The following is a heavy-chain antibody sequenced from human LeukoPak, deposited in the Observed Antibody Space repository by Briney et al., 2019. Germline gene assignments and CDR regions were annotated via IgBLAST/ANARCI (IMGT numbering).Heavy chain of an antibody. CDR2: ISYSGST. D-gene: IGHD6-19*01. CDR1: GGSISSDY. Sequence: PSETLSLTCTVSGGSISSDYWSWIRQPPGKRLEWIGYISYSGSTNYNPSLRSRVTISVDTSKNQFSLKLSSVTAADTAVYYCAREAVSGWYDYFDYWGQGTLVTVSS. J-gene: IGHJ4*02. V-gene: IGHV4-59*01. CDR3: AREAVSGWYDYFDY.